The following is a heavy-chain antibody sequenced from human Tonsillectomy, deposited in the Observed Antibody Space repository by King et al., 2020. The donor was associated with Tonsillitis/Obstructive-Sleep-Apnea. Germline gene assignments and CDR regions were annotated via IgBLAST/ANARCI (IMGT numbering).Heavy chain of an antibody. D-gene: IGHD3-16*02. J-gene: IGHJ5*02. CDR2: IYPGDSDT. Sequence: QLVQSGAEVKKPGESLKISCKGFGYSFTSYWIGWVRQMPGKGLEWMGIIYPGDSDTRYSPSFQGQVTISADKSISTAYLQRSSLKASDTAMYYWARLHPQSVRGGYRYPVGSFDPGRQGPLVTVSS. CDR3: ARLHPQSVRGGYRYPVGSFDP. V-gene: IGHV5-51*01. CDR1: GYSFTSYW.